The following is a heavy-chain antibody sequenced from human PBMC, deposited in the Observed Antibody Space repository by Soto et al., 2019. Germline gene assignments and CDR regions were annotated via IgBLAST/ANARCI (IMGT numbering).Heavy chain of an antibody. CDR1: GYTFTSYY. J-gene: IGHJ6*02. D-gene: IGHD3-10*01. CDR2: INPSGGST. CDR3: AIDLGDYYGSGSYYPLDYYYYYGMDV. V-gene: IGHV1-46*01. Sequence: ASVKVSCKASGYTFTSYYMHWVRQAPGQGLEWMGIINPSGGSTSYAQKFQGRVTMTRDTSTSTVYMELSSLRSEDTAVYYCAIDLGDYYGSGSYYPLDYYYYYGMDVWGQGTTVTVSS.